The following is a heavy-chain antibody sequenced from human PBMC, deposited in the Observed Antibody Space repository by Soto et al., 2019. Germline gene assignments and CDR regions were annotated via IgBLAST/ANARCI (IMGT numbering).Heavy chain of an antibody. J-gene: IGHJ5*02. CDR3: AREASVAALNWFDP. D-gene: IGHD6-6*01. CDR1: GFTFSNYA. V-gene: IGHV3-30-3*01. CDR2: ILYDGSVQ. Sequence: PGGSLRLSCAGSGFTFSNYAVNWVRQAPGKGLEWVAVILYDGSVQHYAESVKGRFTVSRDNSKNTVYLQMNSLTPEDTATYYCAREASVAALNWFDPWGQGTMMTV.